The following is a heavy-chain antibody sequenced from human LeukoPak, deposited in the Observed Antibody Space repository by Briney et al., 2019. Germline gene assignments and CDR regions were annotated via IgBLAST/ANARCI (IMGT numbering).Heavy chain of an antibody. Sequence: GGSLRLSCTASGFVFSNSWMSWVRQAPGKGLEWVANMKQDGREKYYVDSVKGRFTVSRDNAKNSLYLQMNSLRAEDTAVYYCAKDAGRTQVFGKAYWGQGTLVTVSS. CDR2: MKQDGREK. V-gene: IGHV3-7*01. CDR3: AKDAGRTQVFGKAY. D-gene: IGHD3-10*01. CDR1: GFVFSNSW. J-gene: IGHJ4*02.